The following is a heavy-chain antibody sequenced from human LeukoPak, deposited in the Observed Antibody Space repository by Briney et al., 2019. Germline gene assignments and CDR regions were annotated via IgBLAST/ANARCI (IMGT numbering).Heavy chain of an antibody. Sequence: QPWGSLRLSCAASGFTFSSHGMHWVRQAPGKGLEWVAVISYDGSNKYYADSVKGRFTISRDNSKNSLYLQMNSLRAEDTAVYYCAREMRGIEAFDIWGQGTMVTVSS. J-gene: IGHJ3*02. CDR1: GFTFSSHG. D-gene: IGHD1-26*01. CDR3: AREMRGIEAFDI. CDR2: ISYDGSNK. V-gene: IGHV3-30*12.